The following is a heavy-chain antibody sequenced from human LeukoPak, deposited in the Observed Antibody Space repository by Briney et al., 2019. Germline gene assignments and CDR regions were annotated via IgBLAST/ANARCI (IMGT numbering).Heavy chain of an antibody. Sequence: GSSVKVSCKMFGGTFIDCGITWLRQAPGQGLEWVGRIIPLFGTTKSAQGFQDRVTLSADKSTNTAYMELTSLRSDDTAVYYCARGAFSPVITFGPFYFESWGQGTLITVSS. J-gene: IGHJ4*02. CDR1: GGTFIDCG. CDR3: ARGAFSPVITFGPFYFES. CDR2: IIPLFGTT. V-gene: IGHV1-69*06. D-gene: IGHD3-16*01.